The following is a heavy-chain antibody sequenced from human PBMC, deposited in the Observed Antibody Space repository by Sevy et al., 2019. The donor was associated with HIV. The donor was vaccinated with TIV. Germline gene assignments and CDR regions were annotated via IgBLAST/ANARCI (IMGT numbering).Heavy chain of an antibody. D-gene: IGHD3-10*01. V-gene: IGHV3-23*01. CDR3: AKAPNGYYGSGREGYYFDY. CDR1: GFTFSSYA. Sequence: GGSLRLSCAASGFTFSSYAMSWVRQAPGKGLEWVSAISGSGGSTYYADSVKGRFTISRDNSKNTLYLQMNSLRAEDTAVYYCAKAPNGYYGSGREGYYFDYWGQGTLVTVPS. CDR2: ISGSGGST. J-gene: IGHJ4*02.